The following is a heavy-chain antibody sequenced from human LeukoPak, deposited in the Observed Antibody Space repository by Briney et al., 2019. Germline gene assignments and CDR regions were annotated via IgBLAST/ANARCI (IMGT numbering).Heavy chain of an antibody. CDR3: ARALIVGATIGAFQH. J-gene: IGHJ1*01. D-gene: IGHD1-26*01. V-gene: IGHV1-69*02. CDR1: RGTFSSYT. CDR2: IIPILGIA. Sequence: SVKVSCKASRGTFSSYTISWVRQAPGQGLEWMGRIIPILGIANYAQKFQGRVTITADKSTSTAYMELSSLRSEDTAVYYCARALIVGATIGAFQHWGQGTLVTVSS.